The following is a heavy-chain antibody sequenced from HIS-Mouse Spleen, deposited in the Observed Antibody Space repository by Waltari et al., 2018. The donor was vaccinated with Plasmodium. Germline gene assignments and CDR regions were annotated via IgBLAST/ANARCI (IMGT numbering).Heavy chain of an antibody. CDR1: GGSISSSSYY. CDR2: IYYSGST. CDR3: YFDY. J-gene: IGHJ4*02. Sequence: QLQLQESGPGLVKPSETLSLTCTVSGGSISSSSYYWGWIRQPPGKGLEWIGSIYYSGSTYYNPSLKSRVTISVDTAVYYCARQLAYYDFWSGYSRGYYFDYWGQGTLVTVSS. V-gene: IGHV4-39*01. D-gene: IGHD3-3*01.